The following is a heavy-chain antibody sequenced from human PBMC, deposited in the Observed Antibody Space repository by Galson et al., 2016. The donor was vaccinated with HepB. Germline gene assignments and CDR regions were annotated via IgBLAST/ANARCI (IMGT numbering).Heavy chain of an antibody. D-gene: IGHD3-16*01. V-gene: IGHV3-48*01. CDR3: ARDLGVHAGNY. J-gene: IGHJ4*02. CDR1: GFTFSSFS. Sequence: LRLSCAPSGFTFSSFSMHWVRQAPGKGLEWLSYISSSGDAVYYADSVRGRFTISRDNAKNSLFLQMNSLRVEDTAVYYCARDLGVHAGNYWGQGTLVSVSS. CDR2: ISSSGDAV.